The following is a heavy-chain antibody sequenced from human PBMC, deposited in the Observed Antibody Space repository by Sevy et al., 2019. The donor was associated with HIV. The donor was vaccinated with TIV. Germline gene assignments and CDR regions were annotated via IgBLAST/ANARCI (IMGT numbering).Heavy chain of an antibody. V-gene: IGHV1-8*01. CDR2: MNPNSGNT. Sequence: ASVKVSCKASGYTFTSYDINWVRQVTGQGLEWMGWMNPNSGNTGYAQKFQGRVTMTRNTSITTAYMELSSLRSEDTAVYYCATYSGNYYGDYYYYGLDVWGQGTTVTVSS. J-gene: IGHJ6*02. CDR3: ATYSGNYYGDYYYYGLDV. D-gene: IGHD1-26*01. CDR1: GYTFTSYD.